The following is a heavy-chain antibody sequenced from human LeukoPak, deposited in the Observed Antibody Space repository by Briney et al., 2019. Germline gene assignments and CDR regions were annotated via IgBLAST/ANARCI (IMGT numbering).Heavy chain of an antibody. D-gene: IGHD3-10*01. CDR2: IIPIFGTA. CDR1: GGTFSSYA. J-gene: IGHJ5*02. V-gene: IGHV1-69*13. Sequence: SVKVSCKASGGTFSSYAISWVRQAPGQGLEWMGGIIPIFGTANYAQKFQGRVTITADESTSTAYMELSSLRSEDTAVYYCARAGITMVRGFIIPREGCDPWGQGTLVTVSS. CDR3: ARAGITMVRGFIIPREGCDP.